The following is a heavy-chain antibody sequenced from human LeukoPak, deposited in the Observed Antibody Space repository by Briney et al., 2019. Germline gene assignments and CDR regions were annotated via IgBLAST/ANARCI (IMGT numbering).Heavy chain of an antibody. Sequence: QPGRSLRLSCAASGFSFSSYGMHWVRQAPGKGLEWVAVISYDGSNKYYADSVKGRFTISRDNSKNTLYLQMNSLRAEDTAVYYCARDDYLDYWGQGTLVTVSS. J-gene: IGHJ4*02. V-gene: IGHV3-30*03. CDR1: GFSFSSYG. CDR3: ARDDYLDY. CDR2: ISYDGSNK.